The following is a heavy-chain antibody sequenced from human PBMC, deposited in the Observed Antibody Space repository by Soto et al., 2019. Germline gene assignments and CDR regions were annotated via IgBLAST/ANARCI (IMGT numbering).Heavy chain of an antibody. CDR1: GGSISSGGYY. Sequence: QVQLQESGPGLVKPSQTLSLTCTVSGGSISSGGYYWSWIRQHPGKGLEWIGYIYYSGSTYYDLSLRGRVSISLDTSKNQFSLRLSSVTAAYTAVYYCARVDVYGGNFYFDYWGQGTLVTVSS. D-gene: IGHD4-17*01. J-gene: IGHJ4*02. CDR2: IYYSGST. CDR3: ARVDVYGGNFYFDY. V-gene: IGHV4-31*03.